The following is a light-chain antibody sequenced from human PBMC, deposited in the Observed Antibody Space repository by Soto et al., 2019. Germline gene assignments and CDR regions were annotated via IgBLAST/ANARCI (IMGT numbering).Light chain of an antibody. V-gene: IGKV3-20*01. CDR3: QQYGSSPQT. J-gene: IGKJ3*01. CDR1: QSVSSSY. CDR2: GAS. Sequence: IVLTQSPVTLSLSPGERATLSCRASQSVSSSYLAWYQQKPGQAPRLLIYGASSRATDIRDRFSGSGSGTDFTLTISRLEPEDFAVYYCQQYGSSPQTFGPGTKVDIK.